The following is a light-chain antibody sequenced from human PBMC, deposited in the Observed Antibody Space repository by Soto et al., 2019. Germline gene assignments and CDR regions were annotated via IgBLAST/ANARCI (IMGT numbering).Light chain of an antibody. CDR3: SSFAGSNNLRM. CDR1: SSDVGGYNY. J-gene: IGLJ7*01. CDR2: EVN. Sequence: QSVLTQPPSASGSPGQSVTISCTGTSSDVGGYNYVSWYQQHPGKAPKLMIYEVNKRPSGVPDRFSGSKSGNTASLTVSGXXXXXXXDYYCSSFAGSNNLRMFGGGTQLTVL. V-gene: IGLV2-8*01.